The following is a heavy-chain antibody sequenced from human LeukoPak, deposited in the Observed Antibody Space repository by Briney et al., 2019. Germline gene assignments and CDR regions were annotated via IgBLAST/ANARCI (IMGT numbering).Heavy chain of an antibody. CDR3: GRDALWFGETTYYYGMDV. V-gene: IGHV3-7*01. Sequence: GGSLRLSCAASGFTFSSYWMSWVRQAPGKGLEWVANIKQDGSEKYYVDSVKGRFTISRDNAKNSLYLQMNSLRAEDTAVYYRGRDALWFGETTYYYGMDVWGKGTTVTVSS. J-gene: IGHJ6*04. D-gene: IGHD3-10*01. CDR1: GFTFSSYW. CDR2: IKQDGSEK.